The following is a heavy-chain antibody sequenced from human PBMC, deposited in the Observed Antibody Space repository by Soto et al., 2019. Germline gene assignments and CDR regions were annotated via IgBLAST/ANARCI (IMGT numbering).Heavy chain of an antibody. Sequence: EPLTISLRGSGDSFTGYWISWVRQMPGKGLEWMGKIDPSDSYTNSNPSFQGDVTISADRSISTAYLQCSSLKASDTARYYCARALSALCSHGGMDVWGQGTTVTVSS. J-gene: IGHJ6*02. CDR2: IDPSDSYT. CDR3: ARALSALCSHGGMDV. D-gene: IGHD6-19*01. CDR1: GDSFTGYW. V-gene: IGHV5-10-1*01.